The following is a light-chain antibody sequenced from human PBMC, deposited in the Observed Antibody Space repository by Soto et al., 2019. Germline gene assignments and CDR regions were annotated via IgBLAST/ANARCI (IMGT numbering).Light chain of an antibody. V-gene: IGLV2-14*01. CDR3: SSKRDSTTLLV. J-gene: IGLJ1*01. CDR2: EVT. Sequence: QSVLTQPASVSGSPGQSITISCTGTSSDVGAYNYVSWYQHHPGKVPKLLIYEVTNRPSGGSDRFSGSKSGNTASLTISGLQAEDEADYYCSSKRDSTTLLVFGTGTNVTVL. CDR1: SSDVGAYNY.